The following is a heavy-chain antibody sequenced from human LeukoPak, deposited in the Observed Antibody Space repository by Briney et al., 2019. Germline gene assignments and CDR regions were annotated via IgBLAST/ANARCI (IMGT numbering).Heavy chain of an antibody. D-gene: IGHD3-10*01. CDR2: IYYDGSKT. CDR3: ARESPMVRGDY. CDR1: GSTFSSYG. J-gene: IGHJ4*02. V-gene: IGHV3-33*01. Sequence: PGGSLRLSCAASGSTFSSYGMDWVRQAPGKGLEWVAVIYYDGSKTFYADSVKGRFTISRDNSKNTLYLQMNSLRVEGTAVYYCARESPMVRGDYWGQGTLVTVSS.